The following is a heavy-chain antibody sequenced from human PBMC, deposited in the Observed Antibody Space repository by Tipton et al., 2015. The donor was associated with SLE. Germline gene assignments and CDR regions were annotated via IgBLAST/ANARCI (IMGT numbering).Heavy chain of an antibody. D-gene: IGHD1-26*01. CDR1: GFTFSSYE. CDR2: ISSSGSTI. J-gene: IGHJ3*02. V-gene: IGHV3-48*03. CDR3: VSPGMELEREGATPFAFDI. Sequence: SLRLSCAASGFTFSSYEMNWVRQAPGKGLEWVSYISSSGSTIYYADSVKGRFTISRDNAKNSLYLQMNTLRVEDTAVYYCVSPGMELEREGATPFAFDIWGQGTMVTVSS.